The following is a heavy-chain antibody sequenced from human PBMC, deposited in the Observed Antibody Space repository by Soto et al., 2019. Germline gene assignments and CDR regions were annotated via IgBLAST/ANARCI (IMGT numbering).Heavy chain of an antibody. CDR3: ARDGQRLHLGELSLYYFDY. CDR2: ISAYNGNT. J-gene: IGHJ4*02. Sequence: GASVKVSCKAAGYTFTSSGISWVRQAPGQGLEWMGWISAYNGNTNYAQKLQGRVTMTTDTSTSTAYMELRSLRSDDTAVYYCARDGQRLHLGELSLYYFDYWGQGTLVTVSS. D-gene: IGHD3-16*02. CDR1: GYTFTSSG. V-gene: IGHV1-18*01.